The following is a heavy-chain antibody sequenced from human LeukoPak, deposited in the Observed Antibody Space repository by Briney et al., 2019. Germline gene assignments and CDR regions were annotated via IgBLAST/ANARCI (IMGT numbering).Heavy chain of an antibody. CDR2: IYYSGST. V-gene: IGHV4-31*03. J-gene: IGHJ4*02. CDR3: ARVVPYYDILTGYPLTPYYFDY. CDR1: GGSISSGGYY. D-gene: IGHD3-9*01. Sequence: SETLSLTCTVSGGSISSGGYYWSWIRRHPGKGLEWIGYIYYSGSTYYNPSLKSRVTISVDTSKNQFSLKLSSVTAADTAVYYCARVVPYYDILTGYPLTPYYFDYWGQGTLVTVSS.